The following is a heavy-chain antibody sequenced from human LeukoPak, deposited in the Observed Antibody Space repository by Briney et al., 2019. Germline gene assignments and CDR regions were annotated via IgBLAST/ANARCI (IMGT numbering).Heavy chain of an antibody. CDR2: ISAYNGNT. J-gene: IGHJ6*03. CDR3: ARSPKSVALYYYYYMDV. Sequence: ASVKVSCKASGGTFSSYAISWVRQAPGQGLEWMGWISAYNGNTNYAQKLQGRVTMTTDTSTSTAYMELRSLRSDDTAVYYCARSPKSVALYYYYYMDVWGKGTTVTVSS. D-gene: IGHD2-15*01. CDR1: GGTFSSYA. V-gene: IGHV1-18*01.